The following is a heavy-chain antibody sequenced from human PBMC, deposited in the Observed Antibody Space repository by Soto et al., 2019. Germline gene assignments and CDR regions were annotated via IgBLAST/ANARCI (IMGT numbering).Heavy chain of an antibody. CDR1: GGSISSGDYY. V-gene: IGHV4-30-4*01. J-gene: IGHJ4*02. D-gene: IGHD4-4*01. CDR2: IYYSGST. CDR3: VRELSNSPDFFDD. Sequence: PSETLSLTCTVSGGSISSGDYYWSWIRQPPGKGLEWIGYIYYSGSTYYNPSLKSRVTISVDTSKNQFSLKLSSVSAADTAVYFCVRELSNSPDFFDDWGQGALVTVSS.